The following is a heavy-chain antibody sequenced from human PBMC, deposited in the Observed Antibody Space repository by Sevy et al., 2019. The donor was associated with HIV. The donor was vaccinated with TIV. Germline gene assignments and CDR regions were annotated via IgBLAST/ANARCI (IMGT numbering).Heavy chain of an antibody. CDR2: ISGSGGST. J-gene: IGHJ4*02. CDR1: GFTFSNYA. V-gene: IGHV3-23*01. CDR3: AKGRGFSAYDAYDF. Sequence: GGSLRLSCAASGFTFSNYAMTWVRQAPGKGLEWVSGISGSGGSTYYADSVKGRFTFSRDNSKNTGYLQMNSLRAEDTAVYYCAKGRGFSAYDAYDFWGQGTLVTVSS. D-gene: IGHD5-12*01.